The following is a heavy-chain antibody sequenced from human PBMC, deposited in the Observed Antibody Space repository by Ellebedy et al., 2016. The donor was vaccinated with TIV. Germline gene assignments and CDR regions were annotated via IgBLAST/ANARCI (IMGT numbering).Heavy chain of an antibody. CDR2: IRQDGSER. Sequence: GESLKISXAASGFTSSLYWMTWVRQAPGKGLEWVANIRQDGSERFYVDSVKGRFTISRDNAKHSLYLQMNSLSAEDTTFYYCARAAHFYSYGLDVWGQGTTVTFSS. D-gene: IGHD2-21*01. J-gene: IGHJ6*02. V-gene: IGHV3-7*01. CDR3: ARAAHFYSYGLDV. CDR1: GFTSSLYW.